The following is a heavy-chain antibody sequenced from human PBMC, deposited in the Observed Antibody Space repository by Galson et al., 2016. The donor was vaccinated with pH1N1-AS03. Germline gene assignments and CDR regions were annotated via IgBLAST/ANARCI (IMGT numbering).Heavy chain of an antibody. CDR3: ARVPYSYGMDV. J-gene: IGHJ6*02. CDR1: GFTFSGYW. V-gene: IGHV3-7*01. CDR2: IKQDGSEK. Sequence: SLRLSCAASGFTFSGYWMSWVRQAPGKGLEWVAHIKQDGSEKYYVDSVKGRFTISRANAKNSLYLQMNSLRAEDTAVYYCARVPYSYGMDVWGQGTTVTVSS.